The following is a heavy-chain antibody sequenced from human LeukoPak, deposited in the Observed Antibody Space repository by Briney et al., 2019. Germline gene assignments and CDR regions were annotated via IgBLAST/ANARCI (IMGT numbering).Heavy chain of an antibody. CDR1: GGSFSGYY. V-gene: IGHV4-34*01. J-gene: IGHJ4*02. D-gene: IGHD4-11*01. CDR2: INHSGST. CDR3: ARLGSVTPAYDY. Sequence: SETLSLTCAVYGGSFSGYYWSWIRQPPGKGLEWIGEINHSGSTNYNPSLKSRVTISVDTSKNQFSLKLSPVTAADTAVYYCARLGSVTPAYDYWGQGTLVTVSS.